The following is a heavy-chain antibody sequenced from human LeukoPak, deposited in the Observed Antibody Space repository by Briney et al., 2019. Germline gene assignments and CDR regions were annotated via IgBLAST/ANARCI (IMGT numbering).Heavy chain of an antibody. CDR2: INHSGST. CDR3: ARGYPWLRFLAVGPRYYYGMDV. V-gene: IGHV4-34*01. J-gene: IGHJ6*02. D-gene: IGHD5-12*01. Sequence: SETLSLTCAVYGGSFSGYYWSWIRQPPGKGPEWIGEINHSGSTNYNPSLKSRVTISVDTSKNQFSLKLSSVTAADTAVYYCARGYPWLRFLAVGPRYYYGMDVWGQGTTVTVSS. CDR1: GGSFSGYY.